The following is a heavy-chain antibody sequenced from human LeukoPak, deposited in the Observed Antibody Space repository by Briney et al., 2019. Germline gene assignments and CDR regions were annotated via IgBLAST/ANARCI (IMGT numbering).Heavy chain of an antibody. CDR3: ARSRRSWSTFDY. D-gene: IGHD6-13*01. J-gene: IGHJ4*02. Sequence: PSETLSPTCTVSGYSISSGFYWGLIRQPPGKGLEWIGSIYHSGSTYYNPSLKSRVTISVDTSKNQFSLKLTSVTAADTAVYYCARSRRSWSTFDYWGQGTLVTVSS. CDR1: GYSISSGFY. V-gene: IGHV4-38-2*02. CDR2: IYHSGST.